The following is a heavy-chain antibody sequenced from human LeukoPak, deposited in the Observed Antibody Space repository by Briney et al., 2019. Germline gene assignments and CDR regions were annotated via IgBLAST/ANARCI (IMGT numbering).Heavy chain of an antibody. CDR2: ISGSGGST. D-gene: IGHD2-2*01. V-gene: IGHV3-23*01. Sequence: PGGSLRLSCAASGFTFSSYAMSWVRQAPGKGLEWVSAISGSGGSTYYADSVKGRFTISRDNSKNTLYLQMNSLRAEDTAVCYCAKGVRVCSSTSCLPLKYYYYGMDVWGQGTTVTVSS. CDR1: GFTFSSYA. J-gene: IGHJ6*02. CDR3: AKGVRVCSSTSCLPLKYYYYGMDV.